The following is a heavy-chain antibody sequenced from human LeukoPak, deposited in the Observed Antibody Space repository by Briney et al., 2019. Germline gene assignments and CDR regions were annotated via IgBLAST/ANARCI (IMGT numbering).Heavy chain of an antibody. Sequence: GGSLRLSCTASGFTFGDYAMSWVRQAPGKGLEWVGFIRSKAYGGTTEYAASVKGRFTISRDESKSIAYLQMNSLKTEDTAVYYCTRDRSSWHFDYWGQGTLVTVSS. V-gene: IGHV3-49*04. J-gene: IGHJ4*02. CDR3: TRDRSSWHFDY. D-gene: IGHD6-13*01. CDR2: IRSKAYGGTT. CDR1: GFTFGDYA.